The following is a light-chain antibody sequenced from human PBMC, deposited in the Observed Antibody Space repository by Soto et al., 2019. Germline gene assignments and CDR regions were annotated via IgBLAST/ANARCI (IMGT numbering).Light chain of an antibody. Sequence: QSVLTQPPSASGTPGQRVTISCSGSNSNIGTNAVNWYQQIPGTAPKLIIYEVENRPSGVSNRFSASKSAFTASLTISGLQAEDEADYYCSSYTTSYFYVFGPGTKVTVL. V-gene: IGLV1-44*01. CDR1: NSNIGTNA. J-gene: IGLJ1*01. CDR2: EVE. CDR3: SSYTTSYFYV.